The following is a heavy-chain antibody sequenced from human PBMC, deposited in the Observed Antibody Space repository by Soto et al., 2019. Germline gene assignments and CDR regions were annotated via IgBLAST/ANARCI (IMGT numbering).Heavy chain of an antibody. D-gene: IGHD6-13*01. CDR3: ARVGSSYGLKRYNWFDP. CDR1: GGTFSSYA. Sequence: QVQLVQSGAEVKKPGSSVKVSCKASGGTFSSYAISWVRQAPGQGLEWMGGIIPIFGTANYAQKFQGRVTITADESTSTAYMELSSLSSEDTAVYYCARVGSSYGLKRYNWFDPWGQGTLVTVSS. CDR2: IIPIFGTA. J-gene: IGHJ5*02. V-gene: IGHV1-69*12.